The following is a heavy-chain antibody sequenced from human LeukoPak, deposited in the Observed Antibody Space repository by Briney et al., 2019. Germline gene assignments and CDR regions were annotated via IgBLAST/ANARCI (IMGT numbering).Heavy chain of an antibody. J-gene: IGHJ5*02. Sequence: SETLSLTCAVSGGSISSGGYSWSWIRQPPGQGLEWIGYIYHSGSTYYNPSLKSRVTISVDRSKNQFSLKLSSVTAADTAVYYCATRLHNWFDPWGQGTLVTVSS. CDR2: IYHSGST. D-gene: IGHD4-4*01. CDR1: GGSISSGGYS. CDR3: ATRLHNWFDP. V-gene: IGHV4-30-2*01.